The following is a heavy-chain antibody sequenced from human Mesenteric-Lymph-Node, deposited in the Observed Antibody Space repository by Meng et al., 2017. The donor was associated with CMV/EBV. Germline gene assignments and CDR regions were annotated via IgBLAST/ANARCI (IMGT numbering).Heavy chain of an antibody. J-gene: IGHJ6*02. Sequence: GSLRLSCSVSGGSISSDYWSWIRQTPAKGLEWIGYIYHSGIHNYNPSLGSRVSMSVDTSRSQFSLKLTSVTAADTAVYYCARDPTTYYYYGLDVWGQGTTVTVSS. V-gene: IGHV4-59*01. CDR1: GGSISSDY. D-gene: IGHD1-14*01. CDR3: ARDPTTYYYYGLDV. CDR2: IYHSGIH.